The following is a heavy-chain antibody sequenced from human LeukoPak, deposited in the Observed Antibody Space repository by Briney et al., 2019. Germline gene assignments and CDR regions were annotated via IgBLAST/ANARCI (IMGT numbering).Heavy chain of an antibody. CDR3: AKDATPYYYYYGMDV. Sequence: PGRSLRLSCAASGFTFDDYAMHWVRQAPGKGLEWVSGISWNSGSIGYADSVKGRFTISRDNAKNSLYLQMNSLRAEDTALYYCAKDATPYYYYYGMDVWGQGTTVTVSS. J-gene: IGHJ6*02. CDR1: GFTFDDYA. V-gene: IGHV3-9*01. CDR2: ISWNSGSI.